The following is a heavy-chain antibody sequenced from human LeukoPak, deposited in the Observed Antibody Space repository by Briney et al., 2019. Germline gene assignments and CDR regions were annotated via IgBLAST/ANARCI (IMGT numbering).Heavy chain of an antibody. CDR1: GFTFGNYF. Sequence: GGSLRLSCEASGFTFGNYFMRWVRQAPGQGLEWVANIKQDGSDKYYVDSVKGRFTISRNNAKYSLYLQMNSLSVEDAAVYYCARGGSPGDYFAYWGQGTLVTVAS. V-gene: IGHV3-7*04. CDR2: IKQDGSDK. CDR3: ARGGSPGDYFAY. D-gene: IGHD3-16*01. J-gene: IGHJ4*02.